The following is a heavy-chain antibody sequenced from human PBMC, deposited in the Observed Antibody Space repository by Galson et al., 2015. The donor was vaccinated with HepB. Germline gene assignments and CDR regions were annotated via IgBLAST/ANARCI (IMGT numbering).Heavy chain of an antibody. J-gene: IGHJ5*02. CDR1: GFTFNIYG. D-gene: IGHD3-10*01. CDR2: ISGYSHSK. V-gene: IGHV3-21*01. CDR3: VRDYRPDFGSGDFYPNSFDP. Sequence: SLRLSCAASGFTFNIYGMNWVRQAPGKGLEWVLSISGYSHSKYYADSVKGRFTISRDNAKNSLYLQMNSLRAEDTAVYYCVRDYRPDFGSGDFYPNSFDPWGQGTLVTVSS.